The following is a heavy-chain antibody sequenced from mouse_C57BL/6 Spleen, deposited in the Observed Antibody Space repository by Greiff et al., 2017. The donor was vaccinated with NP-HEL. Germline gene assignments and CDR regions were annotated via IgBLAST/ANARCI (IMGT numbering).Heavy chain of an antibody. V-gene: IGHV1-52*01. CDR2: IDPSDSET. J-gene: IGHJ2*01. CDR3: ARRGTVVAGDYFDY. D-gene: IGHD1-1*01. Sequence: QVQLQQPGAELVRPGSSVKLSCKASGYTFTSYWMHWVKQRPIQGLEWIGNIDPSDSETDYNKKFQDKATLTVDKSSSTAYMQLSSLTSEDSVIYYCARRGTVVAGDYFDYWGQGTTLTVSS. CDR1: GYTFTSYW.